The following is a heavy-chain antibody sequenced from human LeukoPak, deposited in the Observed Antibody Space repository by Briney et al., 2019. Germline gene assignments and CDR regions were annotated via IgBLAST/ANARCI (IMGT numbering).Heavy chain of an antibody. CDR3: ARSGDFWSGYYNDYYYGMDV. J-gene: IGHJ6*02. Sequence: GGSLRLSCAASGFTFSSYSMSWVRQAPGKGLEWVSSISSSSSYIYYADSVKGRFTISRDNAKNSLYLQMNSLRAEDTAVYYCARSGDFWSGYYNDYYYGMDVWGQGTTVTVSS. CDR2: ISSSSSYI. V-gene: IGHV3-21*01. CDR1: GFTFSSYS. D-gene: IGHD3-3*01.